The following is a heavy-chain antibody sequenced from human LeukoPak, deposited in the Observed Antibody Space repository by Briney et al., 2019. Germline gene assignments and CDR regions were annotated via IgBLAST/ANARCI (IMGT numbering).Heavy chain of an antibody. Sequence: SETLSLTCTVSGGSISSYYWSWIRQPPGKGLEWIGYIYYSGSTNYNPSLKSRVTISVDTSKNQFSLKLSSVTAADTAVYYCARGDSSGHNPPFFDYWGQGTLVTVSS. V-gene: IGHV4-59*08. CDR1: GGSISSYY. J-gene: IGHJ4*02. D-gene: IGHD3-22*01. CDR2: IYYSGST. CDR3: ARGDSSGHNPPFFDY.